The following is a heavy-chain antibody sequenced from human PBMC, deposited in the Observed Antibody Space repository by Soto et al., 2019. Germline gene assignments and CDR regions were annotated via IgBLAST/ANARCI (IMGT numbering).Heavy chain of an antibody. CDR2: IKNKLNGESK. J-gene: IGHJ3*01. CDR3: TRGNYGAFQH. CDR1: GIIFSDEW. D-gene: IGHD4-17*01. V-gene: IGHV3-15*05. Sequence: EVQLVESGGLLVKPGGSLRVSCAASGIIFSDEWMSWVRQAPGKGLEWVARIKNKLNGESKEYAAPVRGRFTISRDDSRSRVYLQMNNLKTDDTAVYHCTRGNYGAFQHWGRGTLVTVSS.